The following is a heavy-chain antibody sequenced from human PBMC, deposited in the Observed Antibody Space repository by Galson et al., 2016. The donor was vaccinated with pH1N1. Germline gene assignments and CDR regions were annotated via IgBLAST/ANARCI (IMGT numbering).Heavy chain of an antibody. V-gene: IGHV1-69*02. J-gene: IGHJ4*02. Sequence: SVKVSCKASGGTITSYTITWVRQAPGQGLEWMGRMIPILGLSNYAQKFQGRVTITADKSRSTAYMELSSLKSEDTAVYFCARARGHAAMDPFDFWGQGTLVTVSS. CDR1: GGTITSYT. CDR2: MIPILGLS. D-gene: IGHD5-18*01. CDR3: ARARGHAAMDPFDF.